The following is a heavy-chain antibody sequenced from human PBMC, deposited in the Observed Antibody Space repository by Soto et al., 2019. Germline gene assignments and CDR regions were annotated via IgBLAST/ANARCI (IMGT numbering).Heavy chain of an antibody. J-gene: IGHJ4*02. CDR2: IRDRTNNYAT. V-gene: IGHV3-73*01. Sequence: GASLRLSCAASGFTFTGSALHWVRQASGKGLEWVGRIRDRTNNYATAYAASVKGRFTISRDESKNTTYLQMNSLKTEDTAVYYCSNLYGYNTGKWGQATLVNVSS. CDR3: SNLYGYNTGK. CDR1: GFTFTGSA. D-gene: IGHD5-12*01.